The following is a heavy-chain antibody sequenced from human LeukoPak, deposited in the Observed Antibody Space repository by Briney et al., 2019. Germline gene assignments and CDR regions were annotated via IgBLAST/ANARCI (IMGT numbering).Heavy chain of an antibody. V-gene: IGHV3-11*06. CDR1: GFTFSDYY. D-gene: IGHD2-8*02. CDR3: ARLRRGVAYYFDY. J-gene: IGHJ4*02. Sequence: GGSLRLSCAASGFTFSDYYMSWIRQAPGKGLEWVSYISSSSSYTNYADSVKGRFTIYRDNAKNSLYLQMNSLRAEDTAVYYCARLRRGVAYYFDYWGQGTLVTVSS. CDR2: ISSSSSYT.